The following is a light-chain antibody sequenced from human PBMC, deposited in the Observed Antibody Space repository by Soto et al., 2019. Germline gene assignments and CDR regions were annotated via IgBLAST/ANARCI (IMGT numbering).Light chain of an antibody. CDR2: AAS. J-gene: IGKJ1*01. Sequence: AIRMTQSPSSFSASTGDRVTITCRASQGISSYLAWYQQKPGKAPKLLIYAASTLQSGVPSRFSGSGSGTEFTLSLSCLQSEDFATYYCQQYYSYPHTFGQGTKVEIK. V-gene: IGKV1-8*01. CDR3: QQYYSYPHT. CDR1: QGISSY.